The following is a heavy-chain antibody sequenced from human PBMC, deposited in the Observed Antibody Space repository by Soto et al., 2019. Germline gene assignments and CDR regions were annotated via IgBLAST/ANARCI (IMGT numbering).Heavy chain of an antibody. CDR3: ATQQWLGPSYYYYGMDV. J-gene: IGHJ6*02. Sequence: SETLSLTCAVYGGSFSGYYWSWIRQPPGKGLEWIGEINHSGSTNYNPSLKSRVTISVDTSKNQFSLKLSSVTAADTAVYYCATQQWLGPSYYYYGMDVWGQGTTVTVSS. CDR1: GGSFSGYY. CDR2: INHSGST. V-gene: IGHV4-34*01. D-gene: IGHD6-19*01.